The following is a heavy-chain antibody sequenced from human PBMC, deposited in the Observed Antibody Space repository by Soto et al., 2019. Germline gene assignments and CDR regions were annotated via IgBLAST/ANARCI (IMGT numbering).Heavy chain of an antibody. V-gene: IGHV5-51*01. CDR3: VRSQFDYVWGTSGYFDS. Sequence: VQLVQSGPEVKKPGESLKISCKGSGYSFTTHWVGWVRQMPGKGLEWMGFIYPGDSDARYSPSFKGQVTISVDESITTAFLQWSSLKASDTAMYYCVRSQFDYVWGTSGYFDSWGQGTLVTVSS. J-gene: IGHJ4*02. CDR1: GYSFTTHW. CDR2: IYPGDSDA. D-gene: IGHD3-16*01.